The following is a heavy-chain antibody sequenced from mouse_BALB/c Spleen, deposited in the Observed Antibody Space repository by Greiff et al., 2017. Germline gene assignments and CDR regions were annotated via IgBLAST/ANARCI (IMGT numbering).Heavy chain of an antibody. Sequence: EVKLMESGPSLVKPSQTLSLTCSVTGDSITSGYWNWIRKFPGNKLEYMGYISYSGSTYYNPSLKSRISITRDTSKNQYYLQLNSVTTEDTATYYCARSPYDYDEGAMDYWGQGTSVTVSS. D-gene: IGHD2-4*01. CDR1: GDSITSGY. CDR3: ARSPYDYDEGAMDY. V-gene: IGHV3-8*02. J-gene: IGHJ4*01. CDR2: ISYSGST.